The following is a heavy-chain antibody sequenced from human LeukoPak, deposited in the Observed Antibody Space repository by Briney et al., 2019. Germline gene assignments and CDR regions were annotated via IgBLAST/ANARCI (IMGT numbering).Heavy chain of an antibody. J-gene: IGHJ6*03. CDR2: IIPIFGTA. CDR1: GGIFSSYA. V-gene: IGHV1-69*05. CDR3: ARGDTMVRGVIDYYYYYMDV. D-gene: IGHD3-10*01. Sequence: ASVKVSCKASGGIFSSYAISWVRQAPGQGLEWMGGIIPIFGTANYAQKFQGRVTITTDESTSTAYMELSSLRSEDTAVYYCARGDTMVRGVIDYYYYYMDVWGKGTTVTVSS.